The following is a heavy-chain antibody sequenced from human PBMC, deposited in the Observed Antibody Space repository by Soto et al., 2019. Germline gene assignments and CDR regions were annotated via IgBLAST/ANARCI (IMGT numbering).Heavy chain of an antibody. CDR2: IYYSGST. CDR3: ASSHYYDSSGYYYAFDY. CDR1: GGSISSGDYY. Sequence: QVQLQESGPGLVKPSQTLSLTCTVSGGSISSGDYYWSWIRQPPGKGLEWIGYIYYSGSTYYNPSLQSRVTISVDTSKNQFSLKLSSVTAADTAVYYCASSHYYDSSGYYYAFDYWGQGTLVTVSS. J-gene: IGHJ4*02. D-gene: IGHD3-22*01. V-gene: IGHV4-30-4*01.